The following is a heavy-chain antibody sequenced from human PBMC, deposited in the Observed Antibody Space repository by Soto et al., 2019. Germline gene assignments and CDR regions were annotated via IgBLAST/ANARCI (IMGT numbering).Heavy chain of an antibody. J-gene: IGHJ4*02. V-gene: IGHV3-30-3*02. CDR2: ISYDGSNK. Sequence: PGGSLRLSCAASGFTFSSYAMHWVRQAPGKGLEWVAVISYDGSNKYYADSVKGRFTISRDNSKNTLYLQMNSLRAEDTAVYYCANDYGDYYFDYWGQGTLVTVSS. CDR3: ANDYGDYYFDY. D-gene: IGHD4-17*01. CDR1: GFTFSSYA.